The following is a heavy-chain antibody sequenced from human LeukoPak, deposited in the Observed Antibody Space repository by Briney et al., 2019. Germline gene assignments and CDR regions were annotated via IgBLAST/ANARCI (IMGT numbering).Heavy chain of an antibody. CDR1: GGSINSYF. V-gene: IGHV4-59*01. D-gene: IGHD6-13*01. J-gene: IGHJ6*04. CDR2: IYYSGRT. CDR3: ARFSSSWYGVDV. Sequence: SEALSLTCTVSGGSINSYFWTWIRQPPGKGLEWIGYIYYSGRTNYNPSLKSRVTISVDTSKNHFSLKLSSVTAADTAVYYCARFSSSWYGVDVWGKGITVTVSS.